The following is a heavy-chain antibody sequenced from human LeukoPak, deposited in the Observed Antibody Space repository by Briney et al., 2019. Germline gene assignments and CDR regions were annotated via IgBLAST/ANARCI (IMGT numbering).Heavy chain of an antibody. V-gene: IGHV1-2*02. Sequence: ASVTVSCTASGYTFTGYYLHWVRQAPGQGLEWMGWINPKNGGTKYAQKFQGRVTMTRDTSISTVYMELSRLTSDDTAVYSCARDPAQTYYYDPWGQGTLVTVSS. CDR3: ARDPAQTYYYDP. J-gene: IGHJ4*02. CDR2: INPKNGGT. D-gene: IGHD3-22*01. CDR1: GYTFTGYY.